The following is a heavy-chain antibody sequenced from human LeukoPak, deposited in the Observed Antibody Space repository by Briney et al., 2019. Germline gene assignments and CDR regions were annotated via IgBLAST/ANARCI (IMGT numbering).Heavy chain of an antibody. Sequence: SETLSLTCAVYGGSFSGYYWSWIRQPPGKGLEWIGEINHSGSTNYNPSLKSRVTISVDTSKNQFSLKLSSVTAADTAVYYCARGPFRLGYTYYYDSSGYYFDYWGQGTLVTVSS. V-gene: IGHV4-34*01. CDR1: GGSFSGYY. CDR3: ARGPFRLGYTYYYDSSGYYFDY. CDR2: INHSGST. J-gene: IGHJ4*02. D-gene: IGHD3-22*01.